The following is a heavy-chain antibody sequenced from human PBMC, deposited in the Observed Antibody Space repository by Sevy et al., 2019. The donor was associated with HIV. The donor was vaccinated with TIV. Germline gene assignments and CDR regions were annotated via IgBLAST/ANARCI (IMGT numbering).Heavy chain of an antibody. CDR1: GGSINNYF. D-gene: IGHD6-13*01. CDR3: ARESIGAVGDFDY. Sequence: SETLSLTCTVSGGSINNYFWSWIRQPPGKGLEWIGYIYYSGSTNYNPSLKSRVTISVDTSKNQFSLKLSSMTAADTAVYYCARESIGAVGDFDYWGQGTLVTVSS. V-gene: IGHV4-59*01. CDR2: IYYSGST. J-gene: IGHJ4*02.